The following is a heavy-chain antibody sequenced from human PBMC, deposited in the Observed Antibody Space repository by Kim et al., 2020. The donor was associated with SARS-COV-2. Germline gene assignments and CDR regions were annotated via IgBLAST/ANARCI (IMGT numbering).Heavy chain of an antibody. D-gene: IGHD3-10*01. CDR3: ARDGLPRVRGYGMDV. J-gene: IGHJ6*02. V-gene: IGHV4-59*01. Sequence: PPRKSRVTISVDTSKNQFSLKLSSVTAADTAVYYCARDGLPRVRGYGMDVWGQGTTVTVSS.